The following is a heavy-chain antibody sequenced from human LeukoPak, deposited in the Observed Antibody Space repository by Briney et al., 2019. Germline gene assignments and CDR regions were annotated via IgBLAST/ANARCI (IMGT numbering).Heavy chain of an antibody. V-gene: IGHV3-7*01. CDR3: ARQRYSDY. CDR1: GFTFSRYW. D-gene: IGHD1-1*01. CDR2: IKEDGSEN. J-gene: IGHJ4*02. Sequence: GGSLRLSCAASGFTFSRYWMTWVRQAPGKGLEWVANIKEDGSENSYVESAKGRFNISRDNAKNSLYLQLNSLRAEDTAVYFCARQRYSDYWGQGTLVTVSS.